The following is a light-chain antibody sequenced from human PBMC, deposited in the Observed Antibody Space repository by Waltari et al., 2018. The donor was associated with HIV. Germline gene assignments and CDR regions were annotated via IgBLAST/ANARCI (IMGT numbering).Light chain of an antibody. CDR2: AAS. J-gene: IGKJ4*01. CDR3: LQYHSYPLT. V-gene: IGKV1-16*02. Sequence: DIQVTQSPSSLSASVGGRVTITCRASQGLNNYLAWFQQKPREAPKSLIYAASTLQTGVPSKISGSGSGTDFTLTINSLQPEDSATYWCLQYHSYPLTFGGGTKVEIK. CDR1: QGLNNY.